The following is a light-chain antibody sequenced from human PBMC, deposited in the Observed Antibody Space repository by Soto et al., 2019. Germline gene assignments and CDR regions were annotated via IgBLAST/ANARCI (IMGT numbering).Light chain of an antibody. CDR2: GAS. J-gene: IGKJ1*01. CDR3: HQYGSHPWT. V-gene: IGKV3-20*01. Sequence: EIWLTQSPGTLSLSPGERATLSCRASQRVSSRYLAWYQQKPGQAPSLLMYGASSRATGIPARFSGSGSGTDFTLTISSLAPEDFAVYYCHQYGSHPWTFGQGTKVDIK. CDR1: QRVSSRY.